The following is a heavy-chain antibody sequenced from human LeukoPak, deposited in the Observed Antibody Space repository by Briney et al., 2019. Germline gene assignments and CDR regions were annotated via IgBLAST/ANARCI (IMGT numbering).Heavy chain of an antibody. Sequence: PSETLSLTCTVSGGSISSSAYYWGWIRQPPGKGLEWIGSIYYSGSTYYNPSLESRVTISVDTSKNQFSLKLSSVTAADTAVYHCARLVRTNIYGGYPYYFDYWGQGTLVTVSS. V-gene: IGHV4-39*01. CDR3: ARLVRTNIYGGYPYYFDY. CDR1: GGSISSSAYY. CDR2: IYYSGST. J-gene: IGHJ4*02. D-gene: IGHD5-12*01.